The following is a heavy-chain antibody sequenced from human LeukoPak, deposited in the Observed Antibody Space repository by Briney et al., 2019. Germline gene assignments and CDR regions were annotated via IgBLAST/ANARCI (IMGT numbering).Heavy chain of an antibody. CDR2: IYYSGST. CDR3: ARVDKFFDWGSDYYYYYMDV. J-gene: IGHJ6*03. V-gene: IGHV4-39*07. Sequence: PSETLSLTCTVSGGSISSSSYYRGWIRQPPGKGLEWIGSIYYSGSTYYNPSLKSRVTISVDTSKNQFSLKLSSVTAADTAVYYCARVDKFFDWGSDYYYYYMDVWGKGTTVTVSS. D-gene: IGHD7-27*01. CDR1: GGSISSSSYY.